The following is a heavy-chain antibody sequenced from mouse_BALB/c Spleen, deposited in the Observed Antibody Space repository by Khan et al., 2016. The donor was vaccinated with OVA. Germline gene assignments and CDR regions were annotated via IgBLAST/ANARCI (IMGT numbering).Heavy chain of an antibody. D-gene: IGHD1-1*02. CDR1: GYTFTDFT. CDR2: ISTYYGDA. Sequence: QVQLQQSGAELVRPGVSVKISCKGSGYTFTDFTMHWVKQSHAKSLEWIGVISTYYGDATYNQKFKGKATMTVDKAPSTAYMELARLTSEDSAIYYCTRGGGGNRFAYWGQGTLVTVSA. V-gene: IGHV1S137*01. CDR3: TRGGGGNRFAY. J-gene: IGHJ3*01.